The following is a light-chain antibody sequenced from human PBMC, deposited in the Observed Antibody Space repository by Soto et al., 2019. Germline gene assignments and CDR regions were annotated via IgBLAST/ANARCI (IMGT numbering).Light chain of an antibody. CDR2: GNS. CDR3: QSYDSSLSGSKV. V-gene: IGLV1-40*01. J-gene: IGLJ3*02. Sequence: QPVLTQPPSASGTPGQRVTISCSGSSSNIGSNYVYWYQQLPGTAPKLLIYGNSNRPSGVPDRFSGSKSGTSASLAITGLQAEDEADYYCQSYDSSLSGSKVFGGGTKLTVL. CDR1: SSNIGSNY.